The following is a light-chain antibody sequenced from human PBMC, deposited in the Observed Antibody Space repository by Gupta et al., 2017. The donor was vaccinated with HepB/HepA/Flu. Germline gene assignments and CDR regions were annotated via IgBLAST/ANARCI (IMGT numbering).Light chain of an antibody. CDR3: QQSDNTPCT. V-gene: IGKV1-39*01. CDR2: LAS. J-gene: IGKJ2*02. Sequence: DIQMTQSPSSLSASIGDRVTITCRASQSISNYLSWYQQKPGKAPKVLIHLASNVESGVPSRFSGRGSGTDFTLTITRLQPEDFATYYCQQSDNTPCTFGPGTKVELK. CDR1: QSISNY.